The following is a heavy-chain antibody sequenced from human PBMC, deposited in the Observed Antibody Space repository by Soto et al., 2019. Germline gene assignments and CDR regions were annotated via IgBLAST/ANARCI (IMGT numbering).Heavy chain of an antibody. CDR2: IYYNGNT. CDR3: TRANWYSEY. J-gene: IGHJ4*02. CDR1: GGSISNHY. D-gene: IGHD7-27*01. Sequence: QVQLQEXGPGLVKPSETLSLTCTVSGGSISNHYWSWIRQPPGKGLEWIGYIYYNGNTNYNXSXXXXXXXXXXXXXXQISLKLSSVTAADMAVYYCTRANWYSEYWGQGTLVTVSS. V-gene: IGHV4-59*11.